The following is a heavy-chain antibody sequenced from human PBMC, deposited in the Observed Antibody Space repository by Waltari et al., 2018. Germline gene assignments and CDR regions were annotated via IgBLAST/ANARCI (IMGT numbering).Heavy chain of an antibody. CDR1: GFTFSSYA. Sequence: QVQLVESGGGVVQPGRSLRLSCAASGFTFSSYAMHWVRQAHGKGLEWVALISYDERNKYYADSVKGRFTISRDKSKNTLYLQMNSLRAEGTAVYYCARVFINLVVSYGDNWGQGTLVTVSS. D-gene: IGHD5-18*01. V-gene: IGHV3-30*04. CDR3: ARVFINLVVSYGDN. CDR2: ISYDERNK. J-gene: IGHJ4*02.